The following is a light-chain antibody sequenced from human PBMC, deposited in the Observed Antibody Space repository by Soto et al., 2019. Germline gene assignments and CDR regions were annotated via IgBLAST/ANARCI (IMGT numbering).Light chain of an antibody. V-gene: IGKV3-15*01. J-gene: IGKJ4*01. CDR2: GTS. CDR1: QSVGSD. CDR3: QQYYYWPPS. Sequence: EIVMTQSPAILSVSPGESATLSCRASQSVGSDFAWYQQKHGQAPRLLLYGTSARATALPAKYTGTGSGTEFSLTISSLQSEDFAVYYCQQYYYWPPSFGGGTKVEI.